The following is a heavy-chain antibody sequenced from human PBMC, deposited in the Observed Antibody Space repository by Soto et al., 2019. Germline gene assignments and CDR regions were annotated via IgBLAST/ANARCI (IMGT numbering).Heavy chain of an antibody. D-gene: IGHD3-10*01. CDR3: AKAYGHYYYYYMDV. V-gene: IGHV3-30*18. Sequence: GGSLRLSCAASGFTFSSYGMHWVRQAPGKGLEWVAVISYDGSNKYYADSVKGRFTNSRDNSKNTLYLQMNSLRAEDTAVYYCAKAYGHYYYYYMDVWGKGTTVTVSS. CDR1: GFTFSSYG. J-gene: IGHJ6*03. CDR2: ISYDGSNK.